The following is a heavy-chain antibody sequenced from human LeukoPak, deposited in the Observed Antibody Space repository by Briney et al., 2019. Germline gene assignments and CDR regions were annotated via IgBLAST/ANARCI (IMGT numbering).Heavy chain of an antibody. V-gene: IGHV3-66*01. Sequence: GGSLILSCAASGFTVSSDYMSWVRHAPGKGLEWVSLIYSGGDTYYADSVKGRFTISRDDSRRTLSLQMNSLRAEDTAVYYCAVGSTSVYTYGYLDYWGQGTLVTVSS. J-gene: IGHJ4*02. CDR3: AVGSTSVYTYGYLDY. D-gene: IGHD5-18*01. CDR1: GFTVSSDY. CDR2: IYSGGDT.